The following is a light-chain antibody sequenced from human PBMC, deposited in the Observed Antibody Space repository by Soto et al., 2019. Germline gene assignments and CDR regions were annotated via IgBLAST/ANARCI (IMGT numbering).Light chain of an antibody. CDR1: QSVSSSY. Sequence: EIVLTQSPGTVSWWPLEVGSVSFMASQSVSSSYLAWYQQKPGQAPRLLIYGASSRATGIPDRFSGSGSGTDFTLTISRLETEDFAVYYCQQYGSSPTFGQGTKVDIK. J-gene: IGKJ1*01. V-gene: IGKV3-20*01. CDR3: QQYGSSPT. CDR2: GAS.